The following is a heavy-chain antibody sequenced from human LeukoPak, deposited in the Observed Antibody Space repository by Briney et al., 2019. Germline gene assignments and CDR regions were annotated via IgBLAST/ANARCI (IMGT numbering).Heavy chain of an antibody. CDR2: ISYDGSNK. J-gene: IGHJ4*01. D-gene: IGHD3-10*01. CDR1: GFTFSSYG. CDR3: AKDYYGSGSYDY. V-gene: IGHV3-30*18. Sequence: GGSLRLSCAASGFTFSSYGMHWVRQAPGKGLEWVAVISYDGSNKYYADSVKGQFTISRDNSKNTLYLQMNSLRAEDTAVYYCAKDYYGSGSYDYWVHGTLVTVSS.